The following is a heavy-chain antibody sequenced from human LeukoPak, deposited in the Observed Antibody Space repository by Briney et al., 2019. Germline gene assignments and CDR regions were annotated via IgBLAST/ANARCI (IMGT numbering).Heavy chain of an antibody. Sequence: SETLSLTCTVSGGSISSRPYYWGWIRQPPGKGLEWLGSFSYSGSTYYKPSLKSRVTISVDTSKNQFSLKLSSMTAADTAVYYCARTFTRARRNYYDGSGYLDLWYWGQGTLVTVSS. J-gene: IGHJ4*02. CDR3: ARTFTRARRNYYDGSGYLDLWY. D-gene: IGHD3-22*01. V-gene: IGHV4-39*01. CDR2: FSYSGST. CDR1: GGSISSRPYY.